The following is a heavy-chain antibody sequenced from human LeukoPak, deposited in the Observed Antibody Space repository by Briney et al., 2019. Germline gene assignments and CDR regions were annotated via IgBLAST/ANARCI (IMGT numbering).Heavy chain of an antibody. CDR1: GYTFTSYG. J-gene: IGHJ4*02. CDR2: ISAYNGNT. D-gene: IGHD6-19*01. V-gene: IGHV1-18*01. Sequence: ASVKVSCKASGYTFTSYGISWVRQAPGQGLEWMAWISAYNGNTNYAQKLQGRVTMTTDTSTSTAYMELRSLRSDDTAVYYCARSSYSSGWYGGNFDYWGQGTLVTVSS. CDR3: ARSSYSSGWYGGNFDY.